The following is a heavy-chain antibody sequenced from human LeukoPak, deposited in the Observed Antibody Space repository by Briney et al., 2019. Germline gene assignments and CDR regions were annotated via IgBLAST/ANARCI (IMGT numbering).Heavy chain of an antibody. J-gene: IGHJ6*02. Sequence: PSETLSLTCTVSGGSVSSGNYYWSWIRQPPGKGLEWIGHIYYSGSTNYNPSPKSRVTISVDTSKNQFSLKLSSVTAADTAVYYCARESAYYDFWSGYSQDMDVWGQGTTVTVSS. CDR2: IYYSGST. D-gene: IGHD3-3*01. V-gene: IGHV4-61*01. CDR1: GGSVSSGNYY. CDR3: ARESAYYDFWSGYSQDMDV.